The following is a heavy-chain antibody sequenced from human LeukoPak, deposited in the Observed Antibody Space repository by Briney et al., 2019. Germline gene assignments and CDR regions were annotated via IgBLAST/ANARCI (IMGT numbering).Heavy chain of an antibody. V-gene: IGHV3-7*01. CDR1: EFSVGSNY. CDR2: INHDTSHT. J-gene: IGHJ4*02. Sequence: PGGSLRLSCAASEFSVGSNYMTWVRQAPGKGLEWVAMINHDTSHTYYMDSVKGRFTISRDNAKDSLYLQMNSLRAEDTAFYYCARVGYTGWNFDDWGQGTLVTVSS. D-gene: IGHD5-12*01. CDR3: ARVGYTGWNFDD.